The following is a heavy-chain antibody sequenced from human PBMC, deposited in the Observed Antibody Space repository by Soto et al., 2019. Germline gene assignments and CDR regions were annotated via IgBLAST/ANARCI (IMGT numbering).Heavy chain of an antibody. CDR3: ARDSCISTSCSSNWFDP. Sequence: GASVKVSCKASGYTFTSYGISWVRQAPEQGLEWMGWISAYNGNTNYAQKLQGRVTMTTDTSTSTAYMELRSLRSDDTAVYYCARDSCISTSCSSNWFDPWGQGTLVTVSS. CDR1: GYTFTSYG. V-gene: IGHV1-18*01. CDR2: ISAYNGNT. J-gene: IGHJ5*02. D-gene: IGHD2-2*01.